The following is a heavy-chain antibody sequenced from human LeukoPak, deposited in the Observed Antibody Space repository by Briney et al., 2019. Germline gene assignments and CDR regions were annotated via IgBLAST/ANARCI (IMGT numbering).Heavy chain of an antibody. CDR3: ARFERVYYGSGNYQADY. J-gene: IGHJ4*02. Sequence: PSQTLSLTCTVSGGSISSGGYYWSWIHQHPGKGLEWIGYIYYSGSTYYNPSLKSRVTISVDTSKNQFSLKLSSVTAADTAVYYCARFERVYYGSGNYQADYWGQGALVTGSS. D-gene: IGHD3-10*01. V-gene: IGHV4-31*03. CDR1: GGSISSGGYY. CDR2: IYYSGST.